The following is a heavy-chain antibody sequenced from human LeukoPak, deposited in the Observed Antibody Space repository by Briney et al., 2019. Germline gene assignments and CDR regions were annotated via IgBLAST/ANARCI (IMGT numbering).Heavy chain of an antibody. CDR3: ARSQGYSYGSSY. CDR1: GGSFGRYA. D-gene: IGHD5-18*01. V-gene: IGHV1-69*13. Sequence: SVKVSCKAPGGSFGRYAISWVRQAPGQGLEWMGGIVPILGTANYAQKFQGRVTITADDSTGTAYMELTSLRSADTAVYYCARSQGYSYGSSYWGQGTLVTVSS. CDR2: IVPILGTA. J-gene: IGHJ4*02.